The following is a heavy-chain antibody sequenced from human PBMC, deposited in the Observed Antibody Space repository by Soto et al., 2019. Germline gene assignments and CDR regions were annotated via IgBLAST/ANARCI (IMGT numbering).Heavy chain of an antibody. J-gene: IGHJ5*02. Sequence: AGTLSLTYTDSGTSVSVRSYYWTWLLQRPGKGREWVGSADCSGTTYFNPSLKSRASVSVNTAKNEFSLSLSAVTAADRAVYYCTRRYNWNDNYYDTWGQGVLVTVSS. CDR3: TRRYNWNDNYYDT. CDR1: GTSVSVRSYY. V-gene: IGHV4-39*01. D-gene: IGHD1-20*01. CDR2: ADCSGTT.